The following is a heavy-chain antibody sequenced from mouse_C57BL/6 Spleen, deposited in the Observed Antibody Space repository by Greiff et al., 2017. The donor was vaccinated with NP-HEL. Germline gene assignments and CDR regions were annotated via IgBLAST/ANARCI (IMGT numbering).Heavy chain of an antibody. CDR2: IHPNSGST. CDR1: GYTFTSYW. D-gene: IGHD1-1*01. J-gene: IGHJ4*01. CDR3: ARERVLRSYAMDY. Sequence: VQLQQPGAELVKPGASVKLSCKASGYTFTSYWMHWVKQRPGQGLEWIGMIHPNSGSTNYNEKFKSKATLTVDKSSSTAYMQLSSLTSEDSAVYYCARERVLRSYAMDYWGQGTSVTVSS. V-gene: IGHV1-64*01.